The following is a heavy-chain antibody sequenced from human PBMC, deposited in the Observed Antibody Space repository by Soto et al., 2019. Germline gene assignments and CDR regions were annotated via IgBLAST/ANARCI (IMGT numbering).Heavy chain of an antibody. J-gene: IGHJ5*02. D-gene: IGHD2-2*01. Sequence: SETLSLTCAVYGGSFSGYYWSWIRQPPGKGLEWIGEINHSGSTNYNPSLKSRVTISVDTSKNQFSLKLSSVTAADTAVYYCASVVPAAPEGNWFDPWGQGTLVTVSS. CDR2: INHSGST. CDR3: ASVVPAAPEGNWFDP. CDR1: GGSFSGYY. V-gene: IGHV4-34*01.